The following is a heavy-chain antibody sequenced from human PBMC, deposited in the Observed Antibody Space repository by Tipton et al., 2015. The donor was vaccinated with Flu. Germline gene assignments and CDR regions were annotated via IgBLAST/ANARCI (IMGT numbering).Heavy chain of an antibody. J-gene: IGHJ4*02. D-gene: IGHD3-10*01. Sequence: SLRLSCAASGFTFTTYAMHWVRQAPGRGLEYVSGINDNGHSTFYADSVKGRFTIFRDNSKNTLYLQMGSLTVDDMGVYYCARGNFGSGIWGSSYDYWGRGTLVTVSS. CDR1: GFTFTTYA. CDR3: ARGNFGSGIWGSSYDY. V-gene: IGHV3-64*02. CDR2: INDNGHST.